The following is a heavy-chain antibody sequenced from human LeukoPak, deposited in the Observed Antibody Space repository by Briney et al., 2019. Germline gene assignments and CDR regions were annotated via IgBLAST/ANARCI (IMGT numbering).Heavy chain of an antibody. CDR1: GGSISSGGYY. CDR2: INHSGST. D-gene: IGHD2-15*01. V-gene: IGHV4-39*01. Sequence: SETLSLTCSVSGGSISSGGYYWAWIRQPPGKGLEWIGEINHSGSTNYNPSLKSRVTISVDTSKNQFSLKLSSVTAADTAVYYCASPIHHCSGGSCPDYWGQGTLVTVSS. J-gene: IGHJ4*02. CDR3: ASPIHHCSGGSCPDY.